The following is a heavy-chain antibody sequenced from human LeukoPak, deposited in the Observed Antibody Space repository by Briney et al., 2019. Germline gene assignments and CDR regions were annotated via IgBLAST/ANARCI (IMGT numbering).Heavy chain of an antibody. CDR2: INPNGGGT. V-gene: IGHV1-46*03. J-gene: IGHJ4*02. Sequence: ASVKVSCKTSGYTFTSYFMHWMRQAPGQGFEWVGMINPNGGGTSSAQKFQGRVTLTRDTSTSTVYMDLSSLRSEDTAIYYCARRGGCISTSCNLDYWGQGTLVTVSS. D-gene: IGHD2-2*01. CDR3: ARRGGCISTSCNLDY. CDR1: GYTFTSYF.